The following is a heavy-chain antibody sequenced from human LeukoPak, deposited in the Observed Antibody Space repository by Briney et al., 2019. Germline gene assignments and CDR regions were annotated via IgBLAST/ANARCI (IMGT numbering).Heavy chain of an antibody. J-gene: IGHJ5*02. CDR1: GYSISSGYY. CDR2: IYHSGST. D-gene: IGHD3-3*01. CDR3: ARDRSGSGWFDP. Sequence: PSETLSLTCTVSGYSISSGYYWGWIRQPPRKGLEWIGSIYHSGSTYYNPSLKSRVTISVDTSKNQFSLKLSSVTAADTAVYYCARDRSGSGWFDPWGQGTLVTVSS. V-gene: IGHV4-38-2*02.